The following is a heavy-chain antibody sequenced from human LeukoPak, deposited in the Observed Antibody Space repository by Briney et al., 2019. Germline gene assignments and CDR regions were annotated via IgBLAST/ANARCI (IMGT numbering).Heavy chain of an antibody. V-gene: IGHV4-61*02. D-gene: IGHD3-16*01. CDR3: ARSAFGDYSFDY. CDR2: IYTSGNT. J-gene: IGHJ4*02. CDR1: GGSITSGSYY. Sequence: PSETLSLTCIVSGGSITSGSYYWNWIRQPAGKGLEWIGRIYTSGNTNYNPSLKNRVTISLDMSKNQFSMKLSSVTAADTAVYYCARSAFGDYSFDYWGQGTLVTVSS.